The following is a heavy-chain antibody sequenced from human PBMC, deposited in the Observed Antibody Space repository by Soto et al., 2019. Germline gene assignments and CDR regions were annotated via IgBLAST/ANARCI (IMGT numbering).Heavy chain of an antibody. Sequence: QVQLVQSGAEVKKPGASVKVSCRASGYSFTLYGISWVRQAPGQGLEWMGWITGYNGNTKYAQKLQGRVTLTTDTCTNTGYMELRTLRFDDTAVYYCALGGQYRYFDYWGQGPLVTVSS. V-gene: IGHV1-18*01. CDR3: ALGGQYRYFDY. CDR2: ITGYNGNT. CDR1: GYSFTLYG. J-gene: IGHJ4*02. D-gene: IGHD2-2*02.